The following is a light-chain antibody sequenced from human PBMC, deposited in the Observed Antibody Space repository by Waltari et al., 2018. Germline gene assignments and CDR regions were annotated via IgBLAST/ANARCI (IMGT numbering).Light chain of an antibody. CDR2: EAS. CDR3: QQYNRYSD. J-gene: IGKJ2*01. Sequence: DIQMTQSPSTLSASFGDSVTITCRASQSITNWLAWYQQKPGKAPKLLIYEASNLESGVPSRFSGSGSGTEFTLTISSLQPDDFATYYCQQYNRYSDFGQGTKLEIK. CDR1: QSITNW. V-gene: IGKV1-5*03.